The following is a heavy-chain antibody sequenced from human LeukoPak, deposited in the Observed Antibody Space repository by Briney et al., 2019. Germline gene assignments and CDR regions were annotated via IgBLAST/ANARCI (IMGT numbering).Heavy chain of an antibody. CDR3: ARGGDGYNC. J-gene: IGHJ4*02. Sequence: GGSLRLSCAASGFTLSSYAMHWARQAPGKGLEWVAVISYDGSNKYYADSVKGRFTISRDNSKNTLYLQMNSLRAEDTAVYYCARGGDGYNCWGQGTLVTVSS. V-gene: IGHV3-30*01. CDR2: ISYDGSNK. CDR1: GFTLSSYA. D-gene: IGHD5-24*01.